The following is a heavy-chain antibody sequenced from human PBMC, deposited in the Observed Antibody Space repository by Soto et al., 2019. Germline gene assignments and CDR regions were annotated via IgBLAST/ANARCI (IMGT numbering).Heavy chain of an antibody. CDR3: ARGSSTTPTSYGYLAY. Sequence: GGSLRLSCVASRFTFTSYAISWVRQAPGKGLEWVSGISASGGRTYYADSVKGRLSVSRDNSNNTVFLQINRLRDEDTATYYCARGSSTTPTSYGYLAYWGQGTLVTVSS. CDR1: RFTFTSYA. D-gene: IGHD4-17*01. J-gene: IGHJ4*02. V-gene: IGHV3-23*01. CDR2: ISASGGRT.